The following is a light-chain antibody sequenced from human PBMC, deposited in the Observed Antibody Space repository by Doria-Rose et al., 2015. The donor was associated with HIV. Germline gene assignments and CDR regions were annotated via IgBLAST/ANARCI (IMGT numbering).Light chain of an antibody. CDR3: HQYGTSWT. Sequence: EIVLTQSPVSLSLAPGERATLSCRGSQRFSSTYLAWYQQKPGQAPSLLIYDGSTRATGIPDRFSASGSGTDFTLTINRLEPEDFALYYCHQYGTSWTFGQGTKVEI. CDR2: DGS. V-gene: IGKV3-20*01. CDR1: QRFSSTY. J-gene: IGKJ1*01.